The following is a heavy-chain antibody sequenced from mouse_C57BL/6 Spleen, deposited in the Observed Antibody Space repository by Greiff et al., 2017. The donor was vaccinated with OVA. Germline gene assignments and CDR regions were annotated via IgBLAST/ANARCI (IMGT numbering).Heavy chain of an antibody. D-gene: IGHD4-1*01. CDR2: IDPETGGT. J-gene: IGHJ4*01. V-gene: IGHV1-15*01. CDR3: ARNCLYAMDY. CDR1: GYTFTDYE. Sequence: QVQLQQSGAELVRPGASVTLSCKASGYTFTDYEMHWVKQTPVHGLEWIGAIDPETGGTAYNQKCKGKAILTADKSSSTAYMELRSLTSEDSAVYYGARNCLYAMDYWGQGTSVTVSS.